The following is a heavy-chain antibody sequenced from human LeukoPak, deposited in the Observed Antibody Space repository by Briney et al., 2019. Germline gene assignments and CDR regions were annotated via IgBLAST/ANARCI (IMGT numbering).Heavy chain of an antibody. CDR1: GGSISSSSYY. D-gene: IGHD3-10*01. Sequence: SETLSLTCTVSGGSISSSSYYWGWIRQPPGKGLEWIGSIYYSGSTYYNPSLKSRVTISVDTSKNQFSLKLSSVTAADTAVYYCARVRYRLWFGELGYFDYWGQGTLVTVSS. V-gene: IGHV4-39*07. J-gene: IGHJ4*02. CDR2: IYYSGST. CDR3: ARVRYRLWFGELGYFDY.